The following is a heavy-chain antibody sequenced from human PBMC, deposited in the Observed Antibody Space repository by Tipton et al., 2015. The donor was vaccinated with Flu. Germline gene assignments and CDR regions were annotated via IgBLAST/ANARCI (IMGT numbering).Heavy chain of an antibody. D-gene: IGHD3-10*01. Sequence: TLSLTCTVSGGSISSFYWSWIRQPAGKGLEWIGRIYTSGTTNYNPSLKSRVTMSVDTSKNQFSLRLNSVTAADTAVYYCARGSGSGTYVIFDGWGQGTLVTVSS. CDR3: ARGSGSGTYVIFDG. CDR1: GGSISSFY. CDR2: IYTSGTT. V-gene: IGHV4-4*07. J-gene: IGHJ4*02.